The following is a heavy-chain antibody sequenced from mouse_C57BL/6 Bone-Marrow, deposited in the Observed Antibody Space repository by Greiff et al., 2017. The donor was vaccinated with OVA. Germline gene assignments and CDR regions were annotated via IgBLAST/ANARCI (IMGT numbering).Heavy chain of an antibody. CDR2: IYPGSGST. V-gene: IGHV1-55*01. Sequence: KLQQPGAELVKPGASVKMSCKASGYTFTSYWITWVKQRPGQGLEWIGDIYPGSGSTNYNEKFKSKATLTVDTSSSTAYMQLSSLTSEDSAVYYCARRYYGSSYWYFDVWGTGTTVTVSS. CDR3: ARRYYGSSYWYFDV. D-gene: IGHD1-1*01. J-gene: IGHJ1*03. CDR1: GYTFTSYW.